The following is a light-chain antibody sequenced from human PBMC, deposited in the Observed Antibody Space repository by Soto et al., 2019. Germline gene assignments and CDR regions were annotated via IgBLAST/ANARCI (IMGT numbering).Light chain of an antibody. V-gene: IGKV3-20*01. Sequence: EIVLTQSPGTLSLSPGERATLSCRASQSVSSSYLAWYQQKPGQTPRLLFYGASSRATGIPDRFSGSGSGTDFTLTISSLEPEDFAVYYCQQYGSSPFTFGLGTKVDIK. CDR1: QSVSSSY. J-gene: IGKJ3*01. CDR3: QQYGSSPFT. CDR2: GAS.